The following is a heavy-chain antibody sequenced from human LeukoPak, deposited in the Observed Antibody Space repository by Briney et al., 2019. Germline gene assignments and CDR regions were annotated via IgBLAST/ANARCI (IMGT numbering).Heavy chain of an antibody. CDR1: GGSISPTYW. Sequence: PSETLSLTCAVSGGSISPTYWWSWVRQPPGEGLEWIGEIYHSGITNYNPSLKSRLTISLDKSKNHFSLKLSSVTAADTAVYYCARRRGYGSGGYYNIALDIWGQGTMVTVSS. CDR3: ARRRGYGSGGYYNIALDI. V-gene: IGHV4-4*02. D-gene: IGHD3-10*01. CDR2: IYHSGIT. J-gene: IGHJ3*02.